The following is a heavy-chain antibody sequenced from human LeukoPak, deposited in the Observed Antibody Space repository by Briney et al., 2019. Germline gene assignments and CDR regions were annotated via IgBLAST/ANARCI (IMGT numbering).Heavy chain of an antibody. V-gene: IGHV3-23*01. CDR3: AKRGGLPPLDYYYYYMDV. CDR2: IRGSGSST. CDR1: GFTFSSYA. D-gene: IGHD2-21*02. J-gene: IGHJ6*03. Sequence: GGSLRLSCAASGFTFSSYAMSWVRQAPGKGLEWVSAIRGSGSSTYYADSVKGRFTISRDNSKNTLYLQMNRLRVEDTAVYYCAKRGGLPPLDYYYYYMDVWGKGTTVTVSS.